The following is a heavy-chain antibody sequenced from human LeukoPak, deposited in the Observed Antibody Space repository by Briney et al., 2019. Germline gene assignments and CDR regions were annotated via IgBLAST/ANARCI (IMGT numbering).Heavy chain of an antibody. CDR3: ARQEAGYCSSTTCGDFDC. D-gene: IGHD2-2*01. V-gene: IGHV4-39*01. CDR2: IYCSGST. CDR1: GGSISSSSYY. Sequence: PSETLSLTCTVSGGSISSSSYYWGWIRQPPGKGLEWIGNIYCSGSTYYNVSLKSRLTISVDTSQNQFSLKLSSVTAADTAVYYCARQEAGYCSSTTCGDFDCWGQGTLVTVSS. J-gene: IGHJ4*02.